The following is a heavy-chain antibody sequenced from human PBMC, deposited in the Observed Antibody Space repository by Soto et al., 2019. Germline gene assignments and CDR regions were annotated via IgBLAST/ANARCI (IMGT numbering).Heavy chain of an antibody. CDR1: GGTFSSYA. J-gene: IGHJ3*02. CDR3: ASVDGGGSGSYYNPGAFDI. CDR2: IIPIFGTA. V-gene: IGHV1-69*01. Sequence: QVQLVQSGAEVKKPGSSVKVSCKASGGTFSSYAISWVRQAPGQGLEWMGGIIPIFGTANYAQKFQGRVTITADESTSTDYMELSSLRSEDTAVYYCASVDGGGSGSYYNPGAFDIWGQGTMVTVSS. D-gene: IGHD3-10*01.